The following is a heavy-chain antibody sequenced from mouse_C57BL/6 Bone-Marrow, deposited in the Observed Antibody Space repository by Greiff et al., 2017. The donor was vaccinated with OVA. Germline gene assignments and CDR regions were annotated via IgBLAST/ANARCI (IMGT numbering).Heavy chain of an antibody. V-gene: IGHV1-81*01. CDR1: GYTFTSYG. J-gene: IGHJ3*01. Sequence: QVQLQQSGAELARPGASVKLSCKASGYTFTSYGISWVKQRTGQGLEWIGVIYPRSGNTYYNEKFKGKATLTADKSSSTAYMELRSLTSEDSAVYFCAALSWFAYWGQGTLVTVSA. CDR2: IYPRSGNT. CDR3: AALSWFAY.